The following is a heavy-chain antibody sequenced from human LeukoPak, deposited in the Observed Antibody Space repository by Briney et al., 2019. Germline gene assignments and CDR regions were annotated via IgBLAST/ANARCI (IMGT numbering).Heavy chain of an antibody. D-gene: IGHD3-10*01. J-gene: IGHJ4*02. CDR2: IKRDGSEK. CDR3: AVRVRGVS. V-gene: IGHV3-7*01. CDR1: GFTFSSYA. Sequence: GGSLRLSCAASGFTFSSYAMHWVRQAPGKGLEWVANIKRDGSEKYYVDSVKGRFTISRDNAKNSLYLQMNGLRAEDTAVYYCAVRVRGVSWGQGTLVTVSS.